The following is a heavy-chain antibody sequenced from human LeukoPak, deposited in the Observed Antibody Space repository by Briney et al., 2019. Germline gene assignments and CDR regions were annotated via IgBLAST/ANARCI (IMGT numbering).Heavy chain of an antibody. J-gene: IGHJ1*01. V-gene: IGHV4-34*01. CDR2: INHSGST. CDR3: ARGSNYYDSSGYYYYLEYFQH. Sequence: SETLSLTCAVYGGSFSGYYWSWIRQPPGKGLEWIGEINHSGSTNYNPSLKSRVTISVDTSKNQFSLKLSSVTAADTAVYYCARGSNYYDSSGYYYYLEYFQHWGQGTLVTVSS. CDR1: GGSFSGYY. D-gene: IGHD3-22*01.